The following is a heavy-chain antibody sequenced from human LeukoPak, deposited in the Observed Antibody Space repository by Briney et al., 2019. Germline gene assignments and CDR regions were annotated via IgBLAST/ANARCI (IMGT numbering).Heavy chain of an antibody. Sequence: SETLSLTCAVYGGSLSGSYWSWIRQPPGKGLEWIGEINHSGSTNYNPSLKSRVTISVDTSKNQFSLKLSSVTAADTAVYYCAREVTSRSNYFDYWGQGTLVTVSS. D-gene: IGHD4-4*01. CDR3: AREVTSRSNYFDY. CDR1: GGSLSGSY. V-gene: IGHV4-34*01. J-gene: IGHJ4*02. CDR2: INHSGST.